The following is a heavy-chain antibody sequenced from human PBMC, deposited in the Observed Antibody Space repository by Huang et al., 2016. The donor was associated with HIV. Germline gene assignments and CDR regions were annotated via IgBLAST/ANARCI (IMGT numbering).Heavy chain of an antibody. J-gene: IGHJ3*02. CDR1: GGPLSGHY. CDR3: ARSLMGEDPFDI. D-gene: IGHD3-16*01. V-gene: IGHV4-34*01. Sequence: QVRLHQWGTGLVRPSETLSLTCAVYGGPLSGHYWSWVRLPPGGSLEGLGEVTHRGSANYNPALKSRLSMSIDTSKKQFSLKLGSVTAADTALYYCARSLMGEDPFDIWGQGTLVTVSS. CDR2: VTHRGSA.